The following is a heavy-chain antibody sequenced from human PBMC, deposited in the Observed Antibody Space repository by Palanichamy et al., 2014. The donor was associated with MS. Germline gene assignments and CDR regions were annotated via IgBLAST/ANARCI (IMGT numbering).Heavy chain of an antibody. CDR2: ISSRSIYI. CDR1: GFTFSSYS. Sequence: EVQLVESGGGLVKPGGSLRLSCAASGFTFSSYSMNWVRQAPGKGLEWVSSISSRSIYIYYADSVKGRFTISRDNAKNSLYLQVNSLRAEDTAVYYCARVVRVAATSYYFFGMDVWGQGTTVTVSS. CDR3: ARVVRVAATSYYFFGMDV. J-gene: IGHJ6*02. D-gene: IGHD1-26*01. V-gene: IGHV3-21*01.